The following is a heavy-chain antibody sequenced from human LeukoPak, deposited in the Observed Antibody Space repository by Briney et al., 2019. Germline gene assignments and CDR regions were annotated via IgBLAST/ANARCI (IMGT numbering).Heavy chain of an antibody. CDR1: GFTFDDYA. J-gene: IGHJ4*02. V-gene: IGHV3-23*01. CDR2: ISGSGAST. Sequence: GGSLRLSCAASGFTFDDYAMSWVRQAPGKGLEWVSGISGSGASTYYADSVKGRFTISRDDSKNTLYLQMNSLRAEDTAVYYCAKDLWEHDYWGQGTLVTVSS. CDR3: AKDLWEHDY. D-gene: IGHD1-26*01.